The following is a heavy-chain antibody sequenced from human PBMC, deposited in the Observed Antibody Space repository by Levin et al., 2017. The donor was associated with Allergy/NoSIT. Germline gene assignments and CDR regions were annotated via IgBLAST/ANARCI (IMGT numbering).Heavy chain of an antibody. D-gene: IGHD3-16*01. J-gene: IGHJ4*02. CDR3: AKVPWGSVY. Sequence: GGSLRLSCAASGFTFSIYAMGWVRQAPGKGLEWVSTIFGNSDNIYYADSVKGRFTISRDNSRNTLFLQMNSLRAEDTAVYYCAKVPWGSVYWGQGTLVTVPS. CDR1: GFTFSIYA. V-gene: IGHV3-23*01. CDR2: IFGNSDNI.